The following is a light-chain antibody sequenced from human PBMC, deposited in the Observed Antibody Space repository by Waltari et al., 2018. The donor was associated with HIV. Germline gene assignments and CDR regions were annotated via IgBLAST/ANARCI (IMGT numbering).Light chain of an antibody. Sequence: EIVMTQSPATLSVSPGESASLSCRASQNLNSNSAWYQQKPGQSPRLLIYGASARATGIPARFSGSGSGTEFTLTISILQSADFAIYYCQQYNIWPRTFGQGTKVEIK. CDR1: QNLNSN. V-gene: IGKV3-15*01. CDR2: GAS. CDR3: QQYNIWPRT. J-gene: IGKJ1*01.